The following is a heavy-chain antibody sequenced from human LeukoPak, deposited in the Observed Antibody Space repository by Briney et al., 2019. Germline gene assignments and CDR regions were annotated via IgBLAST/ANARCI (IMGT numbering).Heavy chain of an antibody. CDR2: ISMSGTTI. Sequence: GGSLRLSCAASGSTFSNYAMNWVRQAPGKGLEWVSYISMSGTTIYYADAVKGRITVSRDNAKNSLYLQMNSLRAEDTAVYYCARGPSSGGGLVYWGRGTLVTVSS. D-gene: IGHD3-16*01. J-gene: IGHJ4*02. CDR1: GSTFSNYA. V-gene: IGHV3-48*03. CDR3: ARGPSSGGGLVY.